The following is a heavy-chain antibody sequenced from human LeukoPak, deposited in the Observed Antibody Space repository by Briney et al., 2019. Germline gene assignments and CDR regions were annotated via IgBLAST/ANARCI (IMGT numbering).Heavy chain of an antibody. V-gene: IGHV5-51*01. J-gene: IGHJ5*02. Sequence: GESLKISCKGSGYSFTSYWIGWVRQMPGKGLEWMGIIYPGDSDTRYSPSFQGQVTISADKSISTAYLQWSSLKASDTAMYYCARQGSSGYCSSTSCYGAWFDPWGQGTPVTVSS. CDR2: IYPGDSDT. CDR3: ARQGSSGYCSSTSCYGAWFDP. D-gene: IGHD2-2*01. CDR1: GYSFTSYW.